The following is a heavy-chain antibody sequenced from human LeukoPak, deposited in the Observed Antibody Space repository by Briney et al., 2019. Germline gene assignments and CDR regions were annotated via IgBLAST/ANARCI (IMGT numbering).Heavy chain of an antibody. V-gene: IGHV4-38-2*01. J-gene: IGHJ4*02. CDR2: FYHGGST. Sequence: SETLSLTCAVSGYSISSGYYWGWIRQPPGKGLEWIGSFYHGGSTYYNPSLKSRVTISVDTSKNRLSLKVSSVTAADTAMYYCARHSGSSSYFDYWGQGTLVTVSS. D-gene: IGHD6-6*01. CDR1: GYSISSGYY. CDR3: ARHSGSSSYFDY.